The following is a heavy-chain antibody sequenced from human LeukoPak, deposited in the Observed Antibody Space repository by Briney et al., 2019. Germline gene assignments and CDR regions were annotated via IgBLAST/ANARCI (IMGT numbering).Heavy chain of an antibody. CDR3: ARVHATGYFSLDLGY. D-gene: IGHD3-9*01. J-gene: IGHJ4*02. Sequence: ASVTVSCKASGYTFTGYFMHWVRQAPGQGLDWMGWINPNTGGTKYAQKFQGRVTMTRDTSIGTAYMELSTVTPDDTAVYFCARVHATGYFSLDLGYWGQGTLVTVSS. CDR1: GYTFTGYF. V-gene: IGHV1-2*02. CDR2: INPNTGGT.